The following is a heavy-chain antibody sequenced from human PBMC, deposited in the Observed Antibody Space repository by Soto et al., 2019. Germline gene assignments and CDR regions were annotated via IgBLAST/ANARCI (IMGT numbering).Heavy chain of an antibody. Sequence: ASVKVSCKASGYTFTSYGISWVRQAPGQELEWMGWISAYNGNTNYAQKLQGRVTMTTDTSTSTAYMELRSLRSDDTAVYYCARALYYDFWSGRMNDYYGMDVWGQGTTVTVSS. CDR2: ISAYNGNT. V-gene: IGHV1-18*04. D-gene: IGHD3-3*01. J-gene: IGHJ6*02. CDR1: GYTFTSYG. CDR3: ARALYYDFWSGRMNDYYGMDV.